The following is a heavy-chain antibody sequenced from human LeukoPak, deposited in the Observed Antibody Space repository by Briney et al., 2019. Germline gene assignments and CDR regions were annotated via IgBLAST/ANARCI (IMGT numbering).Heavy chain of an antibody. CDR1: GFTVSSNY. J-gene: IGHJ6*02. D-gene: IGHD3-10*01. CDR2: IYSGGST. Sequence: GGSLRLSCAASGFTVSSNYMSWVRQAPGKGLEWVSVIYSGGSTYYAEFVKGRFTISRDNAKTTLYLQMNSLRAEDTSVYYCARDLAWFGEEGMDVWGQGTTVTVSS. V-gene: IGHV3-66*01. CDR3: ARDLAWFGEEGMDV.